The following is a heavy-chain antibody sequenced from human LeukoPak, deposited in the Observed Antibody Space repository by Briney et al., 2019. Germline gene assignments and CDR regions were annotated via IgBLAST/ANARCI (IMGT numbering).Heavy chain of an antibody. D-gene: IGHD1-26*01. J-gene: IGHJ5*01. CDR2: FSGGGSST. Sequence: GSLSLSCAASGFTFSNYAMTWVGQPPGKGLGWVSGFSGGGSSTYYADSVKGRFPLSRDHPKNTLYLQMNSLRAEDTAVYFCAKYSGSYYYPPNWDSWGQGTLVTVPS. CDR3: AKYSGSYYYPPNWDS. CDR1: GFTFSNYA. V-gene: IGHV3-23*01.